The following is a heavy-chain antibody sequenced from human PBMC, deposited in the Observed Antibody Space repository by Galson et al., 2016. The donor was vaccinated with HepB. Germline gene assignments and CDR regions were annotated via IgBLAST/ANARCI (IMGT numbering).Heavy chain of an antibody. V-gene: IGHV1-46*01. Sequence: SVKVSCKASGYSFPGYYIHWVRQAPGQGLEWMGIINPSGGSTSYAQKFQGRVTLTRDTSTSTVYMELSSLRSEDTAVYYCARSGTVNSWIQVWPKGYDYYYYGMDVWGQGTTVTVSS. D-gene: IGHD5-18*01. CDR2: INPSGGST. CDR1: GYSFPGYY. J-gene: IGHJ6*02. CDR3: ARSGTVNSWIQVWPKGYDYYYYGMDV.